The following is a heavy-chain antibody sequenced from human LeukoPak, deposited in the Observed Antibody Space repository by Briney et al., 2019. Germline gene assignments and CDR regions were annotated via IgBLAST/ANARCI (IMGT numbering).Heavy chain of an antibody. J-gene: IGHJ6*03. D-gene: IGHD6-13*01. CDR3: GRGVAAAGSPPVYYYYYYMDV. V-gene: IGHV3-7*04. CDR1: EFTFCDYW. CDR2: IKEDGGEK. Sequence: GGSLRLSCATSEFTFCDYWMSWVRQTPGKGLERVANIKEDGGEKYYMDSVKGGFTISRDNAKNSLYLQMNSLRDEDTAEYYCGRGVAAAGSPPVYYYYYYMDVWGKGTTVTVSS.